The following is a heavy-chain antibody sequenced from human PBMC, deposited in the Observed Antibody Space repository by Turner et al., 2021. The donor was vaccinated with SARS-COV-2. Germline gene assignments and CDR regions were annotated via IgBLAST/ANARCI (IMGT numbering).Heavy chain of an antibody. CDR3: ARRSSRLGNWYFDL. CDR1: GGSISSSSYY. Sequence: QLQLQESGPGLVKPSETLSLTCTVSGGSISSSSYYWGWIRQPPGKGLEWIGSMYYSGITYYNPSLKSRVTISVDTSKNQFSLKLSSVTAADTAVYYCARRSSRLGNWYFDLWGRGTLVTVSS. CDR2: MYYSGIT. V-gene: IGHV4-39*01. D-gene: IGHD2-15*01. J-gene: IGHJ2*01.